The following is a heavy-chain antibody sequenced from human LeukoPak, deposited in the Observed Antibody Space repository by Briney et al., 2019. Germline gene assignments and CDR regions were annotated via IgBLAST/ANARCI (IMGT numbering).Heavy chain of an antibody. Sequence: SETLSLTCSVSGGSMSSSSYYWGCIRQPPGKGLECIGSMYYSGSTYYNPSLKSRVTISVDRSKNQFSLKLSSVTAADTAVYYCASEEMTKKYFQHWGQGTLVTVSS. CDR1: GGSMSSSSYY. J-gene: IGHJ1*01. CDR2: MYYSGST. V-gene: IGHV4-39*07. D-gene: IGHD5-24*01. CDR3: ASEEMTKKYFQH.